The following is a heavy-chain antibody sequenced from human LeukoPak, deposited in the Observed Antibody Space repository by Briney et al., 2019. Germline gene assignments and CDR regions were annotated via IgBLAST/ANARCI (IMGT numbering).Heavy chain of an antibody. D-gene: IGHD5-12*01. CDR3: ARDPLGYSGYDYLWYYGMDV. Sequence: SETLSLTCSVSGGSISSYYWSWIRQPPGKGLEWLGYIYYSGSTNYNPSLKSRVTISVDTSKNQFSVKLSSVTAADTAVYYCARDPLGYSGYDYLWYYGMDVWGQGTTVTVSS. V-gene: IGHV4-59*01. CDR1: GGSISSYY. J-gene: IGHJ6*02. CDR2: IYYSGST.